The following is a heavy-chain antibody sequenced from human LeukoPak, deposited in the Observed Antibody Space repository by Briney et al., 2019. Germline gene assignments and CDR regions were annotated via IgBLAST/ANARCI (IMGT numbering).Heavy chain of an antibody. CDR3: AKDPGYCSSISCYFFDY. J-gene: IGHJ4*02. Sequence: GGSLRLSCAASGFTFSNYGMSWVRQAPGKGLEWVPALSDSGTSTYYADSVKGRFTISRDNSKNTLFLQMNSLRAEDTAVYYCAKDPGYCSSISCYFFDYWGQGTLVTVSS. V-gene: IGHV3-23*01. D-gene: IGHD2-2*01. CDR1: GFTFSNYG. CDR2: LSDSGTST.